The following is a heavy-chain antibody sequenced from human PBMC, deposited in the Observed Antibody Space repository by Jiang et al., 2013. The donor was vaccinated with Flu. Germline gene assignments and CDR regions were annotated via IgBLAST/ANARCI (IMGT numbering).Heavy chain of an antibody. J-gene: IGHJ3*02. V-gene: IGHV6-1*01. CDR2: TYYRSKWFN. Sequence: QTLSLTCAISGDSVSSSSTAWSWIRRSPSRGLEWLGRTYYRSKWFNEYAVSVKSRIIINPDTSKNQFSLQLNSVTPEDTAVYYCARGRWGAFDIWGQGTMVTVSS. D-gene: IGHD1-26*01. CDR3: ARGRWGAFDI. CDR1: GDSVSSSSTA.